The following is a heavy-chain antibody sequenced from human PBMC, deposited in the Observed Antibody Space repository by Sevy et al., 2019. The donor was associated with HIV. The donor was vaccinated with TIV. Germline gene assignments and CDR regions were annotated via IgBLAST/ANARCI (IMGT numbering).Heavy chain of an antibody. CDR2: IRYDGSNK. D-gene: IGHD3-3*01. Sequence: GGSLRLSCAASGFTFSSYGMHWVRQAPGKGLEWVAFIRYDGSNKYYADSVKGRFTISRDNSKNTLYLQMNSLRAEDTAVYYCAKDAYYDFWSGYTDYYYGMDVWGQGTTVTVSS. CDR3: AKDAYYDFWSGYTDYYYGMDV. CDR1: GFTFSSYG. V-gene: IGHV3-30*02. J-gene: IGHJ6*02.